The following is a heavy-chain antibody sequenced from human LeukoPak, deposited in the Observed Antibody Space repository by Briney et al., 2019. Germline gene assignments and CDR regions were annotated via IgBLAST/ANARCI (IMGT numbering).Heavy chain of an antibody. J-gene: IGHJ4*02. V-gene: IGHV3-21*04. D-gene: IGHD2-15*01. CDR3: AKRRGFCSGGRATCSIIGLDY. Sequence: PGGSLRLSCAASGFTFSSYSMNWVRQAPGKGLEWVSSISSSSSYIYYADSVQGRFTISRDNSKNTLYLQMNSLRAEDTAIYFCAKRRGFCSGGRATCSIIGLDYWGQGTLVTVSS. CDR1: GFTFSSYS. CDR2: ISSSSSYI.